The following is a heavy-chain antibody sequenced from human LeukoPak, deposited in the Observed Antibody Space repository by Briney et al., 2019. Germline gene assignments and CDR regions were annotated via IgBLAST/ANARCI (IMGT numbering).Heavy chain of an antibody. Sequence: ASVKVSCKASGYTFTSYDINWVRQATGQGLEWMGWMNPNSGNTGYAQKFQGRVTITADESTSTAYMELSSLRSEDTAVYYCASSKETTYYYFDYWGQGTLVTVSS. CDR3: ASSKETTYYYFDY. J-gene: IGHJ4*02. V-gene: IGHV1-8*03. D-gene: IGHD2/OR15-2a*01. CDR1: GYTFTSYD. CDR2: MNPNSGNT.